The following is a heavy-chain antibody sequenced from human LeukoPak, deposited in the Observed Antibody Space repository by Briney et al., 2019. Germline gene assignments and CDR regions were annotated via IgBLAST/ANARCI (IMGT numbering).Heavy chain of an antibody. Sequence: PGGSLRLSCAASGFTVSSNYMSWVRQAPGKGLEWVSVIYSGGSTYYADSVKGRFTISRDNSKNTLYLQMNSLRAEDTAVYYCARAERLYYYDSSGYSEFDYWGQGTLVTVSS. V-gene: IGHV3-53*01. CDR3: ARAERLYYYDSSGYSEFDY. J-gene: IGHJ4*02. CDR2: IYSGGST. CDR1: GFTVSSNY. D-gene: IGHD3-22*01.